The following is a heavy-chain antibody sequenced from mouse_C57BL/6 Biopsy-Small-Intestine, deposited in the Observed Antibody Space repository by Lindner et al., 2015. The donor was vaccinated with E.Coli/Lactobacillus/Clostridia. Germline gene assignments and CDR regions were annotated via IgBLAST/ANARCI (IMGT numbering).Heavy chain of an antibody. CDR1: GYTLSSYT. V-gene: IGHV1-4*01. Sequence: SVKVSCKASGYTLSSYTMHWVRQAPGQRLEWMGWINGGSGYTMYSQNFQGRVSITRDTSASTAYMELSSLTSEDTAMYYCARSLDYGDLGDYWGQGTPVTVSS. D-gene: IGHD2-13*01. CDR2: INGGSGYT. CDR3: ARSLDYGDLGDY. J-gene: IGHJ4*01.